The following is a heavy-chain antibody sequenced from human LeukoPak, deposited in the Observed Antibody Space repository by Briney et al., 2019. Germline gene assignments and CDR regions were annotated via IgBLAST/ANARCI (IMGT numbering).Heavy chain of an antibody. CDR3: GKLSGSTGTSSRVLHC. V-gene: IGHV3-23*01. Sequence: GGSLRLSRVASGITFSASAMSWLRQTPGKGMEWVSAISDSGGDTDYADSVKGRFTISRDNSRNTLFLQMDSLRAEDTAVYYCGKLSGSTGTSSRVLHCWGQGTLVTVSA. D-gene: IGHD1-1*01. CDR1: GITFSASA. CDR2: ISDSGGDT. J-gene: IGHJ4*02.